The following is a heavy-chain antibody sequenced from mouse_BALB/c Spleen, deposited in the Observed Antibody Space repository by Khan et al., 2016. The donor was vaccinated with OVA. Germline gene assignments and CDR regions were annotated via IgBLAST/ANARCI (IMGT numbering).Heavy chain of an antibody. CDR3: TRRGAARATCDSFDC. Sequence: QVRLQQSGAELVRPGTSVKMSCKAAGYTFTNYWIGWVKQRPGHGLEWIGDIFPGGGYTNYDEKFKGMATLTTDTSSSTAYMQLSSLTSEDSAIYYCTRRGAARATCDSFDCWGQGTTLTVSS. V-gene: IGHV1-63*02. D-gene: IGHD3-1*01. J-gene: IGHJ2*01. CDR2: IFPGGGYT. CDR1: GYTFTNYW.